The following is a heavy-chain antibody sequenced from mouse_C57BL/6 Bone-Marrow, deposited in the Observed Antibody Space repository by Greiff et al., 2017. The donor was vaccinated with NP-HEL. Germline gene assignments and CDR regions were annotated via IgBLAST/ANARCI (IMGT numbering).Heavy chain of an antibody. D-gene: IGHD1-1*01. V-gene: IGHV1-36*01. CDR2: VYPYNGGT. CDR1: GFTFTDYY. Sequence: VQLQQSGPVLVKPGPSVKISCKASGFTFTDYYMHWVKQSHGKSLEWIGLVYPYNGGTSYNQKFKGKATLTVDTSSSTAYMELNSLTSEDSAVYYCARSGVTTVVAHWYFDVWGTGTTVTVSS. J-gene: IGHJ1*03. CDR3: ARSGVTTVVAHWYFDV.